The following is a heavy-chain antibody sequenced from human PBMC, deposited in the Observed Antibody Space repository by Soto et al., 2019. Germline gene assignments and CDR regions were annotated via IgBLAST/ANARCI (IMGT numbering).Heavy chain of an antibody. V-gene: IGHV3-23*01. Sequence: QLLESGGGLVQPGGSLRLSCAASGFTFSSYAMNWVRQAPGKGLEWVSTIDYTGGYSYYAVSVKGRFTISRDNSQKTLDREMDSLTAENTAINYCAKVPPRPYYSNVSYPFDYWGQGALVAVSS. CDR3: AKVPPRPYYSNVSYPFDY. J-gene: IGHJ4*02. CDR1: GFTFSSYA. D-gene: IGHD2-8*01. CDR2: IDYTGGYS.